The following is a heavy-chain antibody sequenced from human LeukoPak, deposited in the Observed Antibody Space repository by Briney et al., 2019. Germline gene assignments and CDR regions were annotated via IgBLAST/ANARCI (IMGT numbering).Heavy chain of an antibody. Sequence: ASVKVSCKASGYRFTSYSIHWVRQAPGQRLEWMGSVDAGSDNRKYSQKFQGRVTITSDTSASTAYMELSSLRSEDTAVYYCSRKYSSSSPYYYYGWTSGAKGPRSPSP. CDR2: VDAGSDNR. D-gene: IGHD6-6*01. V-gene: IGHV1-3*01. CDR3: SRKYSSSSPYYYYGWTS. CDR1: GYRFTSYS. J-gene: IGHJ6*02.